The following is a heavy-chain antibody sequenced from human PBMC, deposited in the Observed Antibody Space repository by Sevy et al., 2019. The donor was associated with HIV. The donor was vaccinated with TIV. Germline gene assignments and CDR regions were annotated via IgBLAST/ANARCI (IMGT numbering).Heavy chain of an antibody. Sequence: GGSLRLSCAASGFTFSSYSMNWVRQAPGKGLEWVSSISSSSSYIYYADSVKGRFTISRDNAKNSLYLQMNSLRAEDTAVYYCATDPRPDYYDSSGYYYLFDYWGQGTLVTVSS. CDR3: ATDPRPDYYDSSGYYYLFDY. V-gene: IGHV3-21*01. CDR2: ISSSSSYI. D-gene: IGHD3-22*01. J-gene: IGHJ4*02. CDR1: GFTFSSYS.